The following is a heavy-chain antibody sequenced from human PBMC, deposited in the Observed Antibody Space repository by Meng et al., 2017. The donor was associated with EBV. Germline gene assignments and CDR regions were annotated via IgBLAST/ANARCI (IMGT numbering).Heavy chain of an antibody. D-gene: IGHD3-10*01. Sequence: RERSGAGVKRPGSSVKSSCKTSGGPFRRYAVSWVRQGPGQGLEWLGGLIPMSGAPHYAQKFQDRVTITADEYTRTHYMELSSLRSDDTAMYYCASESGRGFTPDFWGQGTLVTVSS. J-gene: IGHJ4*02. CDR2: LIPMSGAP. V-gene: IGHV1-69*01. CDR1: GGPFRRYA. CDR3: ASESGRGFTPDF.